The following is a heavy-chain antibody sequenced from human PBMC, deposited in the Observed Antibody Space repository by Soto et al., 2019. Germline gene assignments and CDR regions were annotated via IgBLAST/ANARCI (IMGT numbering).Heavy chain of an antibody. D-gene: IGHD3-9*01. J-gene: IGHJ6*04. Sequence: GASVKVSCKASGYTFTSYDINWVRQATGQGLEWMGWMNPNSGNTGYAQKFQGRVTMTRNTSISTAYMELSSLRPEDTAVYYCAREVQLRYFDWSRDLDVWGKGTTVTVSS. CDR2: MNPNSGNT. V-gene: IGHV1-8*01. CDR3: AREVQLRYFDWSRDLDV. CDR1: GYTFTSYD.